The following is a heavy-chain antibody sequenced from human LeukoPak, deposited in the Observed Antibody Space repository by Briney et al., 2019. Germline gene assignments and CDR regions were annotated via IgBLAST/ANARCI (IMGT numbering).Heavy chain of an antibody. CDR1: GGSISSSSYY. Sequence: PSETLSLTCTVSGGSISSSSYYWGWIRQPPGKGLEWIGSIYYSGSTYYNPSLKSRVTISVDTSKNQFSLKLSSVTAADTAVYYCARDRYDFWSRTFSDYWGQGTLVTVSS. V-gene: IGHV4-39*07. D-gene: IGHD3-3*01. CDR2: IYYSGST. CDR3: ARDRYDFWSRTFSDY. J-gene: IGHJ4*02.